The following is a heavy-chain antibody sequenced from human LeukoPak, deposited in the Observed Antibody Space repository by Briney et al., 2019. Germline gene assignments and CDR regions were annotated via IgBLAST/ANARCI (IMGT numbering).Heavy chain of an antibody. Sequence: SETLSLTCTVSGGSISSSSYYWGWIRQPPGKGLEWIGSMYYSGSTYYNPSLKSRVTISVVTSKNQFSLKLNSVTAADTAVYYCARRNYEYVWGSYRHGFYWGQGTLVTVSS. CDR2: MYYSGST. CDR3: ARRNYEYVWGSYRHGFY. CDR1: GGSISSSSYY. D-gene: IGHD3-16*02. J-gene: IGHJ4*02. V-gene: IGHV4-39*01.